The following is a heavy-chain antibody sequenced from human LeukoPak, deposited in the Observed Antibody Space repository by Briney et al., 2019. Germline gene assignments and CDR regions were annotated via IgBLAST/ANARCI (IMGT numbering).Heavy chain of an antibody. J-gene: IGHJ4*02. CDR2: SNGDGSST. V-gene: IGHV3-74*01. CDR1: GFTFVTYW. D-gene: IGHD3-16*01. CDR3: ARSFWGLYYFDY. Sequence: PGGSLRLSCVASGFTFVTYWMHWVRQVPGKGLVWVSRSNGDGSSTLYADSVKGRFTISRDDAKNTLYLQMNDLRVEDTAVYYCARSFWGLYYFDYWGQGTLVTVSS.